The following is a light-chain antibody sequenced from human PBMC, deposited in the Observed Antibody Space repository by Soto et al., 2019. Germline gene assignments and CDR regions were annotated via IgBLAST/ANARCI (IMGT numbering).Light chain of an antibody. J-gene: IGKJ3*01. Sequence: EILLTQSPSTLSLSPVEGVTLSFRASQIVTVNSLAWYQQKPGQAPRLLIYAASTRAAAVPDRFTGSGSGTDFALTISRLEPEDFGVYYCQQYGDSPLTSGPGTKVDIK. CDR2: AAS. CDR3: QQYGDSPLT. V-gene: IGKV3-20*01. CDR1: QIVTVNS.